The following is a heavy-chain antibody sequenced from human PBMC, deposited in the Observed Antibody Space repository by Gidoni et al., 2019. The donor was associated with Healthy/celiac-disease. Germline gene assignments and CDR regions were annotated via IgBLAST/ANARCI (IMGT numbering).Heavy chain of an antibody. CDR2: RWYDGSNK. D-gene: IGHD6-19*01. J-gene: IGHJ3*02. CDR1: AFPFSSTG. V-gene: IGHV3-33*01. Sequence: QVQLVQSGGGVVQPRRSLILPCAASAFPFSSTGMHWVRQAPGKGLEWVAVRWYDGSNKYYADSVKGRFTISRDNSKNTLYLKMNSLRAEDTAVYYCARDLKYSSGWYILGAFDIWGQGTMVTVSS. CDR3: ARDLKYSSGWYILGAFDI.